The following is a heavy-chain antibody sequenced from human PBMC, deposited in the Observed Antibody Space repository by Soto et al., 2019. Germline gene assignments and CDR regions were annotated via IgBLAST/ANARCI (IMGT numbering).Heavy chain of an antibody. D-gene: IGHD3-16*02. CDR2: ISGSGGST. V-gene: IGHV3-23*01. CDR1: RFTFSSYA. Sequence: GGSLRLSCAASRFTFSSYAMSWVRQAPGKGLEWVSAISGSGGSTYYADSVKGRFTISRDNSKNTLYLQMNSLRAEDTAVYYCAKVLSDYIWGSYRYGYFDYWGQGTLVTVSS. J-gene: IGHJ4*02. CDR3: AKVLSDYIWGSYRYGYFDY.